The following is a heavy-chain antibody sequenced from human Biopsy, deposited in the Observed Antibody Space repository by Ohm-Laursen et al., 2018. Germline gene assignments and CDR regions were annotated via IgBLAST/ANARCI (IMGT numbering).Heavy chain of an antibody. CDR3: TRGGYYYDSLAYYYWFDP. CDR1: GYTFTNYN. CDR2: MNPNSGNT. V-gene: IGHV1-8*01. D-gene: IGHD3-22*01. J-gene: IGHJ5*02. Sequence: ATVKISCKASGYTFTNYNVNWVRQATGQGLEWMGWMNPNSGNTGYAQKFQGRVTMTRDTSISTAYVDLSSLRSDDTAVYYCTRGGYYYDSLAYYYWFDPWGQGTLVTVSS.